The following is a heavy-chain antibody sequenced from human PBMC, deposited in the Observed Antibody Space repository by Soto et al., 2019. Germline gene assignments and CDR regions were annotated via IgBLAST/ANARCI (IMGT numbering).Heavy chain of an antibody. CDR1: GFTFSSYG. J-gene: IGHJ6*02. Sequence: GGSLRLSCAASGFTFSSYGMHWVRQAPGKGLEWVAVISYDGSNKYYADSVKGRFTISRDNSKNTLDLQMNSLRAEDTAVYYCAKDSHGDYVPPPYYYYGMDVWGQGTTVTVSS. CDR2: ISYDGSNK. CDR3: AKDSHGDYVPPPYYYYGMDV. V-gene: IGHV3-30*18. D-gene: IGHD4-17*01.